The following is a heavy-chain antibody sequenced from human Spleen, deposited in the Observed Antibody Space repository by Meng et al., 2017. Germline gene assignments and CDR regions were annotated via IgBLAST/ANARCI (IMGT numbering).Heavy chain of an antibody. D-gene: IGHD5-18*01. V-gene: IGHV4-34*01. Sequence: QVQLQQWGAGLLEPSETLSLTCVVSGGPFSGYFWSWIRQPPGKGLEWIGEINHSGSTSYNPSLKSRVTISVDTSKNHFYLKLSSVTPEDTAVYYCARGYNYNYWGQGTLVTVSS. CDR1: GGPFSGYF. CDR2: INHSGST. J-gene: IGHJ4*02. CDR3: ARGYNYNY.